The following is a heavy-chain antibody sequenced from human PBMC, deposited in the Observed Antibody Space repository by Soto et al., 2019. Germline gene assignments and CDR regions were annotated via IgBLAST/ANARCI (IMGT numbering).Heavy chain of an antibody. CDR2: MYHSGST. J-gene: IGHJ5*02. Sequence: QVQLQESGPGLVKPSWTLSLTCAVSGGSISSSNWWSWVRQPPGKGLEWIGEMYHSGSTNHNPSLKSRVTIAVDKSKNQFSLKLSSVTAADTAVYYCARAHCSGGSCYSVQHWFDPWGQGTLVTVSS. CDR3: ARAHCSGGSCYSVQHWFDP. CDR1: GGSISSSNW. V-gene: IGHV4-4*02. D-gene: IGHD2-15*01.